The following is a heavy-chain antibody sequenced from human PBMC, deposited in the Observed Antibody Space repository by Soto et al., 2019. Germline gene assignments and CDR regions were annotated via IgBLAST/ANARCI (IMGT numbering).Heavy chain of an antibody. CDR1: GYTFTGYG. CDR2: ISAYNGNT. Sequence: GASVKVSCKASGYTFTGYGISWVRQAPGQGLEWMGWISAYNGNTNYAQKLQGRVTMTTDTSTSTAYMELRSLRSDDTAVYYCARMGATRKYNWFDPWGQGTLVTVSS. J-gene: IGHJ5*02. D-gene: IGHD3-16*01. V-gene: IGHV1-18*04. CDR3: ARMGATRKYNWFDP.